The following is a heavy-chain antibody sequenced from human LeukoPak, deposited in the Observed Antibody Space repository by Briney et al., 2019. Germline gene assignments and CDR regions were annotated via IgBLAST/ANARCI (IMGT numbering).Heavy chain of an antibody. V-gene: IGHV3-23*01. CDR2: ISGSGGST. CDR1: GFTFSNYA. CDR3: ARDAITLGRNRFDP. D-gene: IGHD3-16*01. Sequence: PGGSLRLSCAASGFTFSNYAMNWVRQAPGKGLEWVSGISGSGGSTYYADSVKGRFTISRDNSKNTLYLQMNSLRAEDTAVYYCARDAITLGRNRFDPWGQGTLVTVSS. J-gene: IGHJ5*02.